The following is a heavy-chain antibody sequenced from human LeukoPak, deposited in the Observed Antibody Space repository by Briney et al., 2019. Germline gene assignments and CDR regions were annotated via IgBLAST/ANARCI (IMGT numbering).Heavy chain of an antibody. CDR3: ARAYYYDSSGYYFDY. D-gene: IGHD3-22*01. J-gene: IGHJ4*02. CDR2: INPNSGGT. Sequence: ASVKVSCKASGYTFTGYYMHWVRQAPGQGLEWMGWINPNSGGTNYAQKFQGRVTMTGDTSISTAYMELSRLRSDDTAVYYCARAYYYDSSGYYFDYWGQGTLVTVSS. V-gene: IGHV1-2*02. CDR1: GYTFTGYY.